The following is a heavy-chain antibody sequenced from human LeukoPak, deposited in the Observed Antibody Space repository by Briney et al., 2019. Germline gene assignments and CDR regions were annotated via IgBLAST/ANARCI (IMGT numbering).Heavy chain of an antibody. CDR3: LIVVTAVYYFDY. D-gene: IGHD2-21*02. Sequence: SVKVSCMASGGTFSSYAISGVRQAPGQGLEWMGRIIPIFGTANYAQKFQGRVTITTDESTSTAYMELSSLRSEDTAVYYCLIVVTAVYYFDYWGQGTLVTVSS. J-gene: IGHJ4*02. V-gene: IGHV1-69*05. CDR2: IIPIFGTA. CDR1: GGTFSSYA.